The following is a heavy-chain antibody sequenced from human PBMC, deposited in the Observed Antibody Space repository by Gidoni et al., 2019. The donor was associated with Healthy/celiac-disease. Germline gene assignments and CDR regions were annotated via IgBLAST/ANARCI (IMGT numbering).Heavy chain of an antibody. CDR1: GGTFSSYA. Sequence: QVQLVQSGAEVKKPGSSVKVSCKASGGTFSSYAISWVRQAPGQGLEWMGGIIPIFGTANYAQKFQGRVTITADKSTSTAYMELSSLRSEDTAVYYCARDLSTMVRGVIRGGGMDVWGQGTTVTVSS. V-gene: IGHV1-69*06. CDR2: IIPIFGTA. D-gene: IGHD3-10*01. J-gene: IGHJ6*02. CDR3: ARDLSTMVRGVIRGGGMDV.